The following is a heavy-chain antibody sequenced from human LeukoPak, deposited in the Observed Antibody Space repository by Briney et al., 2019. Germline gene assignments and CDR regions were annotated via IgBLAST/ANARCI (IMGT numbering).Heavy chain of an antibody. J-gene: IGHJ5*02. D-gene: IGHD3-10*01. CDR2: ISRSSSYI. CDR1: GFTFSSYS. V-gene: IGHV3-21*01. Sequence: GGSLRLSCAASGFTFSSYSMNWVRQAPGKGLEWVSSISRSSSYIYYADSVKGRFTISRDNAKNSLYLQMNSLRAEDTAVYYCARALSSRYYYGSGSPWGQGTLVTVSS. CDR3: ARALSSRYYYGSGSP.